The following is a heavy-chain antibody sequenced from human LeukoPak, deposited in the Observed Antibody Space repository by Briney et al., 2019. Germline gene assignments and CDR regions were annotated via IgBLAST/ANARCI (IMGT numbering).Heavy chain of an antibody. CDR1: GGSISSYY. D-gene: IGHD1-26*01. J-gene: IGHJ4*02. CDR3: ARSGAANGDY. Sequence: PSETLSLTCTVSGGSISSYYWSWIRQPPGKGLEWIGYIYYSGSTNYNPSLKGRVTISVDTSKNQFSLKLSSVTAADTAVYYCARSGAANGDYWGQGTLVTVSS. V-gene: IGHV4-59*01. CDR2: IYYSGST.